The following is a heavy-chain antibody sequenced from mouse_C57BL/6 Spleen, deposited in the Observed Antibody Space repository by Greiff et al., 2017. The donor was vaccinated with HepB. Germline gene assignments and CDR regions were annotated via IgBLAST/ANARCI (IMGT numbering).Heavy chain of an antibody. CDR3: TTGYYGSSRWYFDV. D-gene: IGHD1-1*01. J-gene: IGHJ1*03. CDR1: GFNIKDYY. Sequence: VQLQQSGAELVRPGASVKLSCTASGFNIKDYYMHWVKQRPEQGLEWIGRIDPEDGDTEYAPKFQGKATMTADTSSNTAYLQLSSLTSEDTAVYYCTTGYYGSSRWYFDVWGTGTTVTVSS. CDR2: IDPEDGDT. V-gene: IGHV14-1*01.